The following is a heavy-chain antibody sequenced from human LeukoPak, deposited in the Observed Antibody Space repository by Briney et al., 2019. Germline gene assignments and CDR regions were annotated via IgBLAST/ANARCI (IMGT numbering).Heavy chain of an antibody. V-gene: IGHV3-9*01. Sequence: QSGGSLRLSCAASGFTFDDYAMHWARQAPGKGLEWVSGISWNSGSIGYADSVKGRFTISRDNAKNSLYLQMNSLRAEDTAVYYCARGAIGSSWYDKYDYWGQGTLVTVSS. CDR3: ARGAIGSSWYDKYDY. J-gene: IGHJ4*02. CDR1: GFTFDDYA. CDR2: ISWNSGSI. D-gene: IGHD6-13*01.